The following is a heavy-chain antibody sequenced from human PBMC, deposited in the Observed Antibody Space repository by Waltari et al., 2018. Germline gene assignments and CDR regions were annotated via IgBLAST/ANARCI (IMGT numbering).Heavy chain of an antibody. CDR2: INSDGSST. J-gene: IGHJ4*02. CDR1: GITFSRYW. CDR3: ATCYYYDSSGNYYVSDY. D-gene: IGHD3-22*01. Sequence: EVQLVESGGGLVQPGGSLRLSCAASGITFSRYWMHWVRQAPGKGLVWVSRINSDGSSTSYADSVKGRLNISRDNAKNTLYLQMNSLRAEDTAVYYCATCYYYDSSGNYYVSDYWGQGTLVTVSS. V-gene: IGHV3-74*01.